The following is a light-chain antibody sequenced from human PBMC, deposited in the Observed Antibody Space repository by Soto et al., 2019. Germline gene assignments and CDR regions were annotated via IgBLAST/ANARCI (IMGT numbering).Light chain of an antibody. CDR2: AAS. J-gene: IGKJ1*01. Sequence: DIQMTQSPSSLSASVGDRVTITCRASQSISSYLNWYQQKPGKAPKLLIYAASTLQSGVPSRFSGSGSGTEFTLTISSLQPDDFATYYCQKYSDYWTFGQGTKVDIK. CDR1: QSISSY. V-gene: IGKV1-39*01. CDR3: QKYSDYWT.